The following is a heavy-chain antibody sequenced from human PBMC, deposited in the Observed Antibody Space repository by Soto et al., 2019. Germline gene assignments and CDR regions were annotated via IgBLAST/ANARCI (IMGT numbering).Heavy chain of an antibody. D-gene: IGHD5-12*01. CDR1: GYYISNGYF. CDR2: SYYRGIT. Sequence: SETLSLTCGVSGYYISNGYFWGWIRQPPGKGLEWIGSSYYRGITYYNPSLKSRVTVSVDTTKNQVSLKLSSVTAADTAVYYCVGEQVVSTAPRVVDYWGQGTLVTVSS. V-gene: IGHV4-38-2*02. J-gene: IGHJ4*02. CDR3: VGEQVVSTAPRVVDY.